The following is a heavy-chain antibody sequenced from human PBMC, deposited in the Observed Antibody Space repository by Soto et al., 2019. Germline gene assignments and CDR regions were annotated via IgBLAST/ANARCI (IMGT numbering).Heavy chain of an antibody. Sequence: QVQLQESGPGLVKPSQTLSLTCTVSGGSISSGGYYWSWIRQHPGKGLEWIGYIYYSGSTYYNPSLKSRVTISVYSSKNRFSLKLSSLTATDTAVYYCARVPEDIVVVVAATQRDAFDIWGQGTMVTV. CDR2: IYYSGST. CDR3: ARVPEDIVVVVAATQRDAFDI. CDR1: GGSISSGGYY. J-gene: IGHJ3*02. D-gene: IGHD2-15*01. V-gene: IGHV4-31*03.